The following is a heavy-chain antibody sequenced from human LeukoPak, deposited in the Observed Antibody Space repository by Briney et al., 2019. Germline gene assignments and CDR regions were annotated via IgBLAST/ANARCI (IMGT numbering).Heavy chain of an antibody. Sequence: PGGSLRLSCAASGFTFDDYAMHWVRQAPGKGLEWVSLISGDGGSTYYADSVKGRFTISRDNSKDSLYLQVNSLRTEDTALYCCAKVGAAHYYYYYMDVWGKGTTVTVSS. D-gene: IGHD1-26*01. CDR2: ISGDGGST. CDR1: GFTFDDYA. J-gene: IGHJ6*03. V-gene: IGHV3-43*02. CDR3: AKVGAAHYYYYYMDV.